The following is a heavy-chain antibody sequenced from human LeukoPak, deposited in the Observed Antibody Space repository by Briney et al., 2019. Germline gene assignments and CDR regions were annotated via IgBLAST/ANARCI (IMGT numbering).Heavy chain of an antibody. V-gene: IGHV3-11*01. CDR1: GFTFSDYF. D-gene: IGHD1-7*01. J-gene: IGHJ4*02. Sequence: GGSLRLSCSASGFTFSDYFMSWIRQAPGKGLDWVSYISFSGRTIYYSDSVKGRFTISRDNAKNSLYLQMNSLSAEDTAVYYCARDLGGRGTTFVYWGRGALVTVSS. CDR2: ISFSGRTI. CDR3: ARDLGGRGTTFVY.